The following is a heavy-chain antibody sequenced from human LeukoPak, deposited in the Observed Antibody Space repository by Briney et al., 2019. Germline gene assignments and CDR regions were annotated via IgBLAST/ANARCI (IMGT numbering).Heavy chain of an antibody. V-gene: IGHV3-33*08. D-gene: IGHD2-21*02. J-gene: IGHJ4*02. Sequence: AGGSLRLSCAASEFAFSTYNMNWVRQAPGKGLEWVAVIWYDGSNKYYADSVKGRFTISRDNSKNTLYLQMNSLRAEDTAVYYCARDYCGGDCWFDYWGQGTLVTVSS. CDR1: EFAFSTYN. CDR2: IWYDGSNK. CDR3: ARDYCGGDCWFDY.